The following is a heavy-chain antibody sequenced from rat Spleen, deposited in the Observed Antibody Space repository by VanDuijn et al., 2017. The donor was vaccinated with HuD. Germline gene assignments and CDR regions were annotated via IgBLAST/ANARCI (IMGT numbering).Heavy chain of an antibody. J-gene: IGHJ2*01. CDR2: ITNTGGST. CDR1: GFTFNNYW. V-gene: IGHV5-31*01. Sequence: EVQLVESGGGLVQPGRSLKLSCVASGFTFNNYWMTWIRQAPGKGLEWVASITNTGGSTYYPDSVKGRFTISRDNAKSTLYLQMNSLRSEDTATYYCTRDPNIHTTDRGYFDYWGQGVMVTVSS. CDR3: TRDPNIHTTDRGYFDY. D-gene: IGHD1-6*01.